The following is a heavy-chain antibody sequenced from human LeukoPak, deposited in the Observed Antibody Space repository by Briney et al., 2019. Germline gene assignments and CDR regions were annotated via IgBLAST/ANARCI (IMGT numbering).Heavy chain of an antibody. D-gene: IGHD3-3*01. J-gene: IGHJ6*02. V-gene: IGHV1-18*01. CDR1: GYTFTSYG. CDR2: ISAYNGNT. Sequence: ASVKVSCTASGYTFTSYGISWVRQAPGQGLEWMGWISAYNGNTNYAQKLQGRVTMTTDTSTSTAYMELRSLRSDDTAVYYCARGTLRITIFGVVIIYGMDVWGQGTTVTVSS. CDR3: ARGTLRITIFGVVIIYGMDV.